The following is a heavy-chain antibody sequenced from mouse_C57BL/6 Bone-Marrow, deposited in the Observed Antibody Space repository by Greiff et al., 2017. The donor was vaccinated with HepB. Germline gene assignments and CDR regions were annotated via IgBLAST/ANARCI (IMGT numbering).Heavy chain of an antibody. D-gene: IGHD1-3*01. J-gene: IGHJ4*01. V-gene: IGHV2-5*01. CDR1: GFSLTSYG. Sequence: QVQLQQSGPGLVQPSQSLSITCTVSGFSLTSYGVHWVRQSPGKGLEWLGVIWRGGSTDYNAAFMSRLSITKDNSKSQVFFKMNSLQADDTAIYYCAKNEDIEYSYYYAMDYWGQGTSVTVSS. CDR2: IWRGGST. CDR3: AKNEDIEYSYYYAMDY.